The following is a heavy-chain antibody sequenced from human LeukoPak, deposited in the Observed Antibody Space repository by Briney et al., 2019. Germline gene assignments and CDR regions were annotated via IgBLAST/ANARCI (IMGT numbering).Heavy chain of an antibody. CDR1: GFTVSRNY. CDR2: IYSGGNT. V-gene: IGHV3-53*01. D-gene: IGHD3-10*01. Sequence: PGGSLRLSCTASGFTVSRNYMSWVRQAPGKGLEWVSVIYSGGNTYYADSVRGRFTISRDNSKNTVFLQMNSLRADDTAVYYCASGTTLVQGVIFYYWGQGTLVTVSS. J-gene: IGHJ4*02. CDR3: ASGTTLVQGVIFYY.